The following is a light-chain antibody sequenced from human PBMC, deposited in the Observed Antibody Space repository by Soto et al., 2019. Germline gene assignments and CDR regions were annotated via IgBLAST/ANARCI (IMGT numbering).Light chain of an antibody. Sequence: DIQMTQSPSTLSASVGDRVTITCRASQSVSNWLACYQQKPGKAPKILIYKASSLESGVPSRFSGSGSGTEFTLTISSLRPDDFATYYCQHYNGYRWTFGQGTKVDIK. CDR3: QHYNGYRWT. CDR2: KAS. V-gene: IGKV1-5*03. CDR1: QSVSNW. J-gene: IGKJ1*01.